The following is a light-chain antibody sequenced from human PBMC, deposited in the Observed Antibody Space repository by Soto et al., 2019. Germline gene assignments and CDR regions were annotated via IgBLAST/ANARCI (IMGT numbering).Light chain of an antibody. V-gene: IGLV1-40*01. CDR3: QSYDSRGYV. CDR2: TNS. J-gene: IGLJ1*01. Sequence: QSVLTQPPSVSGAPGQGVTISCAGTSSNIGAGYDVHWYQQVPGTAPKLLIYTNSNRPSGVPDRFSGSKSGTSASLAITGLQAADEADYYCQSYDSRGYVFGTGTKLTVL. CDR1: SSNIGAGYD.